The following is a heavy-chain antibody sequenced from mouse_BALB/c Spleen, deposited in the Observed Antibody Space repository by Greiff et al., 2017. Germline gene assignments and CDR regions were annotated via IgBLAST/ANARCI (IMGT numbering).Heavy chain of an antibody. V-gene: IGHV5-6-5*01. CDR1: GFTFSSYA. J-gene: IGHJ3*01. Sequence: EVKLVESGGGLVKPGGSLKLSCAASGFTFSSYAMSWVRQTPEKRLEWVASISSGGSTYYPDSVKGRFTISRDNARNTLYLQMSSLRSEDTAMYYCARGPYDGYYGFAYWGQGTLVTVSA. CDR2: ISSGGST. CDR3: ARGPYDGYYGFAY. D-gene: IGHD2-3*01.